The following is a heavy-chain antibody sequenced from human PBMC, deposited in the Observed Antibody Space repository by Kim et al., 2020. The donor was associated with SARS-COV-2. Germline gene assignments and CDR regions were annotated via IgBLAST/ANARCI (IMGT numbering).Heavy chain of an antibody. V-gene: IGHV3-33*01. D-gene: IGHD4-17*01. CDR3: ARDPADYGDSEYYYYGMDV. CDR1: GFTFSSYG. Sequence: GGSLRHSCAASGFTFSSYGMHWVRQAPGKGLEWVAVIWYDGSNKYYADSVKGRFTISRDNSKNTLYLQMNSLRAEDTAVYYCARDPADYGDSEYYYYGMDVWGQGTTVTVSS. J-gene: IGHJ6*01. CDR2: IWYDGSNK.